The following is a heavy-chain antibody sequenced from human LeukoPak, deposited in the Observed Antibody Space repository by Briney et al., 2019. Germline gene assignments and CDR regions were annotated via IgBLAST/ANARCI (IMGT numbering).Heavy chain of an antibody. J-gene: IGHJ2*01. CDR3: ARVRIGWYFDL. V-gene: IGHV3-53*04. CDR2: IHSGGST. D-gene: IGHD2-15*01. CDR1: GFTVSSTY. Sequence: SGGSLRLSCAASGFTVSSTYMSWVRQAPGKGLEWVSIIHSGGSTFYADSVKGRFTISGHNSKNTLDLQMNPLRAEDTAVYYCARVRIGWYFDLWGRGTLVTVSS.